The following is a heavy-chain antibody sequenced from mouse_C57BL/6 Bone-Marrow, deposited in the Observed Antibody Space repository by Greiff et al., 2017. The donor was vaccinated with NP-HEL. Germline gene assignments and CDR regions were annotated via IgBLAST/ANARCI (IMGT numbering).Heavy chain of an antibody. D-gene: IGHD1-1*01. CDR2: IDPENGET. J-gene: IGHJ2*01. CDR1: GFNIKDDY. CDR3: TTAITTVVAGFDY. Sequence: EVQLQQSGAELVRPGASVKLSCTASGFNIKDDYMPWVKQRPEQGLEWIGWIDPENGETEYASKFQGKTTITTDTSYNTAYLQLSSLTSEDTAVYSCTTAITTVVAGFDYWGQGTTLTVSS. V-gene: IGHV14-4*01.